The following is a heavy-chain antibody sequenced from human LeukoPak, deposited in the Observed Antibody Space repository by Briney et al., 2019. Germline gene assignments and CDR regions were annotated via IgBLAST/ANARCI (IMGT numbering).Heavy chain of an antibody. CDR1: GGSISSYY. D-gene: IGHD1-1*01. J-gene: IGHJ4*02. CDR3: AKQYTTLATYFDY. Sequence: SETLSLTCTVSGGSISSYYWSWIRRPPGKGLEWIGYIYYSGSTNYNPSLKSRVTILVDTSKNQFSLKLSSVTAADTAVYYCAKQYTTLATYFDYWGQGTLVTVSS. V-gene: IGHV4-59*08. CDR2: IYYSGST.